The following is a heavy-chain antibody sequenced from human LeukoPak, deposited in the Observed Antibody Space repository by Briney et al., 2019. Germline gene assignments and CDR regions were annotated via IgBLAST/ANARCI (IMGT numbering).Heavy chain of an antibody. Sequence: GGSLRLSCAASGFTFSAFGMHWVRQAPGKGLEWVAFVRYDGSNKYYADSVKGRFTISRDNSKNTLYLQMNSLRAEDTAVYYCAKDRDIVVVPAAYYWGQGTLVTVSS. J-gene: IGHJ4*02. D-gene: IGHD2-2*01. CDR1: GFTFSAFG. CDR3: AKDRDIVVVPAAYY. V-gene: IGHV3-30*02. CDR2: VRYDGSNK.